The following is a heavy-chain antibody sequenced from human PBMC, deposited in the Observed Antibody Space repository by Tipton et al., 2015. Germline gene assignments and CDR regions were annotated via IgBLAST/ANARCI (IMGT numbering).Heavy chain of an antibody. CDR1: GDSFSNNKW. Sequence: TLSLTCEVSGDSFSNNKWWTWVRQPPGKGPEWIGEINHSGTTNYSPSLKSRVTISVDESKNEFSLRLNSVTVADTAVYYCARGRGMRLLDSWGQGTLVTVST. V-gene: IGHV4-4*02. J-gene: IGHJ4*02. CDR3: ARGRGMRLLDS. CDR2: INHSGTT. D-gene: IGHD4-11*01.